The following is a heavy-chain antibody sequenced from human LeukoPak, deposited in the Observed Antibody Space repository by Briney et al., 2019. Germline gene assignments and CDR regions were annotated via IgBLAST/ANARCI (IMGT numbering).Heavy chain of an antibody. J-gene: IGHJ5*02. D-gene: IGHD2/OR15-2a*01. CDR1: GFNVSSHY. V-gene: IGHV3-66*01. Sequence: GQSLRPSCAASGFNVSSHYMSWVHHAPPKGLEWVSVIYSGGSTYYADSVKGRFTISRDNSKNTLYLQMNSLRAEDTAVYYCVSMTGGNWFDPWGQGTLVTVSS. CDR3: VSMTGGNWFDP. CDR2: IYSGGST.